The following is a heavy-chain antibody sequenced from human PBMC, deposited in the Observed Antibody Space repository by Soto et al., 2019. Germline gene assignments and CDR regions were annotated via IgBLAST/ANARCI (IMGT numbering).Heavy chain of an antibody. CDR3: ARMRAGHRFGGGVSWGGYYYYYYMDV. D-gene: IGHD3-10*01. CDR2: IVVGSGNT. J-gene: IGHJ6*03. V-gene: IGHV1-58*01. CDR1: GFTFTSSA. Sequence: ASVKVSCKASGFTFTSSAVQWVRQARGQRLEWIGWIVVGSGNTNYAQKFQERVTITRDMSTSTAYMELSSVTAADTAVYYCARMRAGHRFGGGVSWGGYYYYYYMDVWGKGTTVTVSS.